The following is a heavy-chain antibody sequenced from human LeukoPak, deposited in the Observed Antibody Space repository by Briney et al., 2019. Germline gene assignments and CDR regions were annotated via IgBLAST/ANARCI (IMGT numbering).Heavy chain of an antibody. CDR2: IYPGDSDT. CDR3: ARGPVSFDY. Sequence: GESLKISCKGSGYSFTSYWIGWVRPMPGKGLGWMVIIYPGDSDTRYSPYFQGQVTISADKSISNAYLQWSSLKASDAAMYYCARGPVSFDYWGRGTGVTVSS. J-gene: IGHJ4*02. D-gene: IGHD1-14*01. CDR1: GYSFTSYW. V-gene: IGHV5-51*01.